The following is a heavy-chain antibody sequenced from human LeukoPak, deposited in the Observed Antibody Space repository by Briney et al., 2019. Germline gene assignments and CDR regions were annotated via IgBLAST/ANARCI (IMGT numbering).Heavy chain of an antibody. Sequence: PGGSLRLSCAASGFTFSGSAMHWVRQASGKGLEWVGRIRSKANNYATTYAASVKGRFTISRDDSKDTAYPQMKSLKTEDTAVYHCARLEGATAFDVWGQGTMVTVSS. J-gene: IGHJ3*01. CDR1: GFTFSGSA. D-gene: IGHD1-26*01. CDR2: IRSKANNYAT. CDR3: ARLEGATAFDV. V-gene: IGHV3-73*01.